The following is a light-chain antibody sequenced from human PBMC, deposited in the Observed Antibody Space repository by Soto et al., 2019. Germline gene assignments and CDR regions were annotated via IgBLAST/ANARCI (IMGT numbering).Light chain of an antibody. V-gene: IGKV3-20*01. CDR3: QQYGSLSWT. CDR2: GAS. J-gene: IGKJ1*01. Sequence: EIVFTHSPATVSLSPGERATLSCRASQSVTDNYLAWYQQKPGQAPRLVISGASGRATGIPDRFSGSGSGTDFTLTISRLEPEDFAVYYCQQYGSLSWTFCQGTKV. CDR1: QSVTDNY.